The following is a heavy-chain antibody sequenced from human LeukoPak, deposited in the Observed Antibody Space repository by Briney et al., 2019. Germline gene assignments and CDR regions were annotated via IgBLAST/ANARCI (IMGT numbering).Heavy chain of an antibody. CDR3: ARMGLWFGELSTYYYYGMDV. V-gene: IGHV4-59*01. CDR1: GGSISSYY. D-gene: IGHD3-10*01. Sequence: SETPSLTCTVSGGSISSYYWSWIRQPPGKGLEWIGYIYYSGSTNYNPSLKSRVTISVDTSKNQFSLKLSSVTAADTAVYYCARMGLWFGELSTYYYYGMDVWGKGTTVTVSS. J-gene: IGHJ6*04. CDR2: IYYSGST.